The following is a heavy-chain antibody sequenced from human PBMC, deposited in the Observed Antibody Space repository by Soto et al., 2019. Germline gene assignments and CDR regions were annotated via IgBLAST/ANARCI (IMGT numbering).Heavy chain of an antibody. CDR2: ISSSGRTI. J-gene: IGHJ4*02. Sequence: PGGSLRLSCAASGFTFSSYEMNWVRQAPGKGLEWVSYISSSGRTIYYADSVKGRFTISRDNAKNSLYLQMNSLRAEDTAVYYWASVRAPADSSDYYFDYWGQGTLVTVSS. D-gene: IGHD3-22*01. CDR3: ASVRAPADSSDYYFDY. CDR1: GFTFSSYE. V-gene: IGHV3-48*03.